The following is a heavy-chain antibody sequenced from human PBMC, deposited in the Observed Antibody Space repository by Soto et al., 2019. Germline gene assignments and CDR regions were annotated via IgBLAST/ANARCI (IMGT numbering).Heavy chain of an antibody. D-gene: IGHD6-19*01. Sequence: SETLSLTCTVSGGSISPYYWSWIRQPPGKGLEWIGYIYYSGSTNYNPSLKSRVTMSVDTSKNQFSLKLSSVTAADTAVYFCARGGWNFDFWGQGTLVTVSS. V-gene: IGHV4-59*01. CDR3: ARGGWNFDF. J-gene: IGHJ4*02. CDR1: GGSISPYY. CDR2: IYYSGST.